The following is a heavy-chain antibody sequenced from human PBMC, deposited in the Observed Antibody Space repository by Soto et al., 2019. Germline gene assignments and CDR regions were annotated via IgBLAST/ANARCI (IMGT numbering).Heavy chain of an antibody. CDR2: IYYSGST. CDR3: AGLLSYYYDSSGYYYDY. CDR1: GGSISSSSYY. Sequence: QLQLQESGPGLVKPSETLSLTCTVSGGSISSSSYYWGWIRQPPGKGLEWIGSIYYSGSTYYNPSLKSRVTISVDTSKNQFSLKLSSVTAADTAVYYCAGLLSYYYDSSGYYYDYWGQGTLVTVSS. V-gene: IGHV4-39*01. D-gene: IGHD3-22*01. J-gene: IGHJ4*02.